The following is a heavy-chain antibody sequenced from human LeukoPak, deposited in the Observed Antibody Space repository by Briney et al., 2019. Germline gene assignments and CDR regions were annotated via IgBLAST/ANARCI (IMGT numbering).Heavy chain of an antibody. J-gene: IGHJ4*02. Sequence: ASVKVSCKASGYTFTGYYMHWVRQAPGQGLEWMGWINPNSSGTNYAQKFQGRVTMTRDTSISTAYMELSRLRSDDTAVYYCARDAPIVEMATIYYYWGQGTLVTVSS. V-gene: IGHV1-2*02. CDR2: INPNSSGT. CDR3: ARDAPIVEMATIYYY. D-gene: IGHD5-24*01. CDR1: GYTFTGYY.